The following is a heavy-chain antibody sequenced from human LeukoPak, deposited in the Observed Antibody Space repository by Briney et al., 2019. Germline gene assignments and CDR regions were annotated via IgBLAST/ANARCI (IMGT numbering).Heavy chain of an antibody. D-gene: IGHD3-16*01. CDR2: INPNSGGT. Sequence: ASVKVSCKASGYTFTGYYMHWVRQAPGQGLEWMGWINPNSGGTNYAQKFQGRVTMTRDTSISTAYMELSRLRSDDTAVYYCARDDKTTDYVWKGWGQGTLVTVSS. J-gene: IGHJ4*02. CDR1: GYTFTGYY. V-gene: IGHV1-2*02. CDR3: ARDDKTTDYVWKG.